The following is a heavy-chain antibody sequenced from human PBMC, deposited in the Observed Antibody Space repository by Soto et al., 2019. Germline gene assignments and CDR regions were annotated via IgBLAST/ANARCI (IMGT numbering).Heavy chain of an antibody. CDR1: GYSINSDNW. V-gene: IGHV4-28*07. Sequence: QVQLQESGPGLVKPSDTLSLTCDVSGYSINSDNWWGWIRQPPGKGLEWIGYIHHSGSTYYNPSLKSRVTMSVDTSKKQSSLKLTSVTAVDTAVYYCACKPNSLYYFDYWGQGTLVTVSS. CDR2: IHHSGST. CDR3: ACKPNSLYYFDY. D-gene: IGHD5-18*01. J-gene: IGHJ4*02.